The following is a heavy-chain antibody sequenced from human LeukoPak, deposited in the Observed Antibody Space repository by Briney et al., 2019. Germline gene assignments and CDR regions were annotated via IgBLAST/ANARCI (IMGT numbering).Heavy chain of an antibody. CDR1: GFTFSSYW. CDR3: ARAGGYSGYDLQIGYYFDY. D-gene: IGHD5-12*01. V-gene: IGHV3-74*01. CDR2: INSDGSSA. J-gene: IGHJ4*02. Sequence: GGSLRLSCAASGFTFSSYWMHWVRQAPGKGLVWVSRINSDGSSASYADSVKGRFTISRDNAKNTLYLQMNSLRAEDTAVYYCARAGGYSGYDLQIGYYFDYWGQGTLVTVSS.